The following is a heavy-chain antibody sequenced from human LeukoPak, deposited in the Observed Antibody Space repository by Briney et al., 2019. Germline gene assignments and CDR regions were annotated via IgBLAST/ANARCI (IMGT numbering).Heavy chain of an antibody. CDR1: GFTFSSYS. D-gene: IGHD3-16*02. CDR2: ISSSSSTI. Sequence: PGGSLRLSCAASGFTFSSYSMNWVRQAPGKGLEWVSYISSSSSTIYYADSVKGRFTISRDNAKNSLYLQMNSLRAEDTAVYYCARSHYDYVWGSYLFDYWGQGTLVTVSS. V-gene: IGHV3-48*01. CDR3: ARSHYDYVWGSYLFDY. J-gene: IGHJ4*02.